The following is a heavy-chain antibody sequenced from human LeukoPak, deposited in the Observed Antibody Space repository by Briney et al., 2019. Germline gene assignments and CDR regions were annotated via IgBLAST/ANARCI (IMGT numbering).Heavy chain of an antibody. J-gene: IGHJ4*02. CDR2: IYHSGST. Sequence: SETLSLTCAVSGGSISSGGYSWSWIRQPPGKGLEWIGYIYHSGSTYYNPSLKSRVTISVDRSKNQFSLKLSSVTAADTAVYYCARLVGATCDYWGQGTLVTVSS. D-gene: IGHD1-26*01. CDR3: ARLVGATCDY. CDR1: GGSISSGGYS. V-gene: IGHV4-30-2*01.